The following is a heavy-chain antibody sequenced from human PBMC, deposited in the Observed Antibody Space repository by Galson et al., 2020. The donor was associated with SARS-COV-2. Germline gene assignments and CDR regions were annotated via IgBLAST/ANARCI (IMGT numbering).Heavy chain of an antibody. CDR1: GYSFTSYW. CDR2: IYPGDSDT. D-gene: IGHD6-13*01. Sequence: KIGESLKISCKGSGYSFTSYWIGWVRQMPGKGLEWMWIIYPGDSDTRYSPSFQGQVTISADKSISTAYLQWSSLKASDTAMYYCASSSSSWYSVWFDYWGQGTLVTVSS. V-gene: IGHV5-51*01. CDR3: ASSSSSWYSVWFDY. J-gene: IGHJ4*02.